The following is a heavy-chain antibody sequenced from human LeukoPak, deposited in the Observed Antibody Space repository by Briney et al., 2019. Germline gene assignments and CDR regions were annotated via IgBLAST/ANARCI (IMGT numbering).Heavy chain of an antibody. V-gene: IGHV4-4*02. Sequence: SETLSLTCAVSGGSISSGNWWSWVRQPPGKGLEWIGEIYHSGSTNYNPSFKSRVTISVDTSKNQVSLKLSSVTAADTAVYYCARGRIASGAYYYMDVWGKGTTVTVSS. D-gene: IGHD2-21*01. CDR1: GGSISSGNW. CDR3: ARGRIASGAYYYMDV. J-gene: IGHJ6*03. CDR2: IYHSGST.